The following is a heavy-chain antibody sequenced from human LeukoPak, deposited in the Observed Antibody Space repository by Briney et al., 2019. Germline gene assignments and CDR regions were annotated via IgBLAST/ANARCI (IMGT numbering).Heavy chain of an antibody. V-gene: IGHV4-34*01. D-gene: IGHD2-15*01. J-gene: IGHJ4*02. CDR2: INHSGGT. CDR1: GGSFSGYY. Sequence: PSETLSLTCAVYGGSFSGYYWSWIRQPPGKGLEWIGEINHSGGTNYNPSLKSRVTISVDTSKNQFSLKLSSVTAADTAVYYSASAPYCSGGSCYFGYWGQGTLVTVSS. CDR3: ASAPYCSGGSCYFGY.